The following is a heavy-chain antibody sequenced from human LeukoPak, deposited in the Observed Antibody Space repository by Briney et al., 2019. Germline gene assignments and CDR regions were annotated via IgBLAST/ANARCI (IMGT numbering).Heavy chain of an antibody. Sequence: GRSLRLSCAASGFTFDDYAMHWVRQAPGKGLEWVSGISWNSGSIGYADSVKGRFTISRDNAKNSLYLQMNSLRAEDTALYYCAKVRGYSYGWSGAIDYWGQGTLVTVSS. D-gene: IGHD5-18*01. J-gene: IGHJ4*02. V-gene: IGHV3-9*01. CDR1: GFTFDDYA. CDR3: AKVRGYSYGWSGAIDY. CDR2: ISWNSGSI.